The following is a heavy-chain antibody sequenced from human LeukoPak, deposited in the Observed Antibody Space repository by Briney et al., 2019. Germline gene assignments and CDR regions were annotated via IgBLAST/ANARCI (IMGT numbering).Heavy chain of an antibody. D-gene: IGHD3-22*01. CDR3: AREQRISMIMMSRIWFDP. CDR1: GFTFSTYW. CDR2: IKQDGSEK. V-gene: IGHV3-7*01. Sequence: GGSLRLSCAASGFTFSTYWMHWVRQAPGKGLEWVANIKQDGSEKYYVDSVKGRFTISRDNAKNSLYLQMNGLRAEDTAVYYCAREQRISMIMMSRIWFDPCGQGTLVTVSS. J-gene: IGHJ5*02.